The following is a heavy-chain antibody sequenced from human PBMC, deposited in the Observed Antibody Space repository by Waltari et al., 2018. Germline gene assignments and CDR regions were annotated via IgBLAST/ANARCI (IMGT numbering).Heavy chain of an antibody. D-gene: IGHD6-6*01. J-gene: IGHJ6*03. CDR3: ARVLEYSSSSKDYYYYYMDV. V-gene: IGHV1-69*12. CDR2: IIPNFGTA. CDR1: GGTFSSYA. Sequence: QVQLVQSGAEVKKPGSSVKVSCKASGGTFSSYAISWVRQAPGQGLEWMGGIIPNFGTANYAQKFQGRVTITADESTSTAYMELSSLRSEDTAVYYCARVLEYSSSSKDYYYYYMDVWGKGTTVTISS.